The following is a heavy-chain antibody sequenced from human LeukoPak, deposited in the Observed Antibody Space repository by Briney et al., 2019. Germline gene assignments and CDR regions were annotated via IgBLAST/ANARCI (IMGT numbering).Heavy chain of an antibody. V-gene: IGHV3-20*04. CDR3: ARDHEGEGVAAHFDY. D-gene: IGHD2-15*01. CDR2: INWNGGST. J-gene: IGHJ4*02. CDR1: GFTFDDYG. Sequence: RSGGSLRLSCAASGFTFDDYGMSWVRQAPGKGLEWVSGINWNGGSTGYADSVKGRFTISRDNAKNSLYLQMNSLRAEDTALYYCARDHEGEGVAAHFDYWGQGTLVTVSS.